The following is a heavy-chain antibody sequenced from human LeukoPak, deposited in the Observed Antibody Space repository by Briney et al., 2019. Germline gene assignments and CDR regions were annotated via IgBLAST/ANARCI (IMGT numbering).Heavy chain of an antibody. D-gene: IGHD3-9*01. CDR3: ARGDHYDILTGYQTPSHLSDY. V-gene: IGHV1-2*02. CDR2: INPNSGGT. J-gene: IGHJ4*02. Sequence: ASVKVSCKASGYTFTGYYVHWVRQAPGQGLEWMGWINPNSGGTNYAQKFQGRVAMTRDTSISTAYMELSRLRSDDTAVYYCARGDHYDILTGYQTPSHLSDYWGQGTLVTVSS. CDR1: GYTFTGYY.